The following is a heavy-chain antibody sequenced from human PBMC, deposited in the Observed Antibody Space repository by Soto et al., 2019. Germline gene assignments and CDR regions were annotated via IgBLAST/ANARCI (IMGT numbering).Heavy chain of an antibody. V-gene: IGHV1-18*01. CDR2: ISAHNGNT. Sequence: QVHLVQSGAEVKKPGASVKVSCKGSGYTFTSYGITGVRQAPGQGLEWMGWISAHNGNTDYAQKLQGRVTVTRDTSTSTAYMELRSLRADGTAVYYWARGRYGDYWGQGALVTVSS. CDR1: GYTFTSYG. J-gene: IGHJ4*02. CDR3: ARGRYGDY. D-gene: IGHD1-1*01.